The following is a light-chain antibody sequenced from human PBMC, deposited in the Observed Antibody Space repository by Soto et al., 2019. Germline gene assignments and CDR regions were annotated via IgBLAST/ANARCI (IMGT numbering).Light chain of an antibody. CDR2: DTS. Sequence: QTVVTQEPSLTGSPGETVTLTCGSSTGAVTSGHYPYWFQQKPGQAPRTLIYDTSNKHSRTPARFSGSLLGGKAALTLSGAQPEDEAEYYCFLSYSGARKVFGGGTKLTVL. J-gene: IGLJ2*01. CDR1: TGAVTSGHY. V-gene: IGLV7-46*01. CDR3: FLSYSGARKV.